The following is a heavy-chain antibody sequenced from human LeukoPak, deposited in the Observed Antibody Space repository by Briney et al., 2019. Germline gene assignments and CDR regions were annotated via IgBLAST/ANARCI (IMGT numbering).Heavy chain of an antibody. CDR2: IRYDGSNR. J-gene: IGHJ4*02. CDR1: GFSFITYG. Sequence: GGSLRLSCAASGFSFITYGIHWVRQAPGKGLEWVAFIRYDGSNRFYADSVRGRFTISRDNSKNTVYLQMNSLRAEDAAVYYCAKDRSMTTVTPFDNWGQGTLVAVSS. V-gene: IGHV3-30*02. CDR3: AKDRSMTTVTPFDN. D-gene: IGHD4-17*01.